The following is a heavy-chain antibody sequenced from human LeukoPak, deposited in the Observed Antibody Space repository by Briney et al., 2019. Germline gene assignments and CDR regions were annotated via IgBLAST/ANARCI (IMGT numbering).Heavy chain of an antibody. CDR3: AREQLGLIDHWFDP. V-gene: IGHV4-61*02. CDR2: IYTSGST. D-gene: IGHD7-27*01. J-gene: IGHJ5*02. CDR1: GGSISSGSYY. Sequence: TSQTLSLTCTVSGGSISSGSYYWSWIRQPAGKGLEWIGRIYTSGSTNYNPSLKSRVTISVDTSKNQFSLKLSSVTAADTAVYYCAREQLGLIDHWFDPWGQGTLVTVSS.